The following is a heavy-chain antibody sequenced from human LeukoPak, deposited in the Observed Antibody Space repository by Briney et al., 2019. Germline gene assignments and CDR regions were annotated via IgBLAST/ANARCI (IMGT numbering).Heavy chain of an antibody. V-gene: IGHV4-59*01. J-gene: IGHJ5*02. CDR3: ARGRQWLVGGDWFDP. CDR1: GGSISSYY. Sequence: SETLSLTCTVSGGSISSYYWSWIRQPPGKGLEWIGYIYHSGSTNYNPSLRGRVTISGDTSKSQFSLKLNSVTTADTAVYYCARGRQWLVGGDWFDPWGQGTLVTVSS. D-gene: IGHD6-19*01. CDR2: IYHSGST.